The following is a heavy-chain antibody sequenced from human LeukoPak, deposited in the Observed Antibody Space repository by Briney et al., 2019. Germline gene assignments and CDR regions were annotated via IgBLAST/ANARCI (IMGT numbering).Heavy chain of an antibody. CDR3: ATTDNYDILTGYYR. J-gene: IGHJ4*02. CDR2: IYYSGST. Sequence: SETLSLTCTVSGGSISSRSYYWGWIRQPPGKGLEWIGSIYYSGSTYYNPSLKSRDTISVDTSKNQFSLKLSSVTAADTAVYYCATTDNYDILTGYYRWGQGTLVTVSS. V-gene: IGHV4-39*01. CDR1: GGSISSRSYY. D-gene: IGHD3-9*01.